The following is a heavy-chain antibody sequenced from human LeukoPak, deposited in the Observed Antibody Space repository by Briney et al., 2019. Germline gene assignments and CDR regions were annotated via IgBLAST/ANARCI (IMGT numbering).Heavy chain of an antibody. CDR1: GDSVSSNSAA. Sequence: SQTLSPTCALSGDSVSSNSAAWNWIRQSPSRGLEWLGRTYYRSKWNNDYAVSVKSRITINPDTSKNQFSLQLNSVTPEDTAVYYCARGTMIVVVKEDYWGQGTLVTVSS. V-gene: IGHV6-1*01. D-gene: IGHD3-22*01. CDR2: TYYRSKWNN. J-gene: IGHJ4*02. CDR3: ARGTMIVVVKEDY.